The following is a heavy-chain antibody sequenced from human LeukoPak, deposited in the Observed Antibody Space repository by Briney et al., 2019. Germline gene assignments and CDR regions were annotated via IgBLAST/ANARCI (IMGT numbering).Heavy chain of an antibody. CDR3: AREGARFGERIAYYYYYYGVDV. CDR1: GGSISSSSYY. Sequence: KPSETLSLTCTVSGGSISSSSYYWGWIRQPPGKGLEWIGYIYYSGSTNYNPSLKSRVTISVDTSKNQFSLKLSSVTAADTAVYYCAREGARFGERIAYYYYYYGVDVWGQGTTVTVSS. D-gene: IGHD3-10*01. CDR2: IYYSGST. V-gene: IGHV4-61*01. J-gene: IGHJ6*02.